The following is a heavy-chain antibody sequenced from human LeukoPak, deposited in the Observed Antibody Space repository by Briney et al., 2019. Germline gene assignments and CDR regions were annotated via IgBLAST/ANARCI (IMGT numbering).Heavy chain of an antibody. Sequence: GASVKVSCKASGGTFSSYDISWVRQAPGQGLEWMGRIIPIFGTANYAQKFQGRVTITTDESTSTAYMELSSLRSEDTAVYYCAREGTDYYDSSGYFWGQGTLVTVSS. J-gene: IGHJ4*02. CDR3: AREGTDYYDSSGYF. D-gene: IGHD3-22*01. V-gene: IGHV1-69*05. CDR1: GGTFSSYD. CDR2: IIPIFGTA.